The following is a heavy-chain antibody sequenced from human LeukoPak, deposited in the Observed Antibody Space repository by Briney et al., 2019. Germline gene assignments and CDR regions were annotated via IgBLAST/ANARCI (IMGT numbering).Heavy chain of an antibody. CDR1: GGSISSGNYF. J-gene: IGHJ4*02. CDR2: IYSSGGT. D-gene: IGHD3-22*01. V-gene: IGHV4-61*02. Sequence: SQTLSLTCTVSGGSISSGNYFWSWIRQPAGAGLEWIGRIYSSGGTNYNPSLSGRVTISVDTSKNQFSLKLSSVTAADTAVYYCAREYYHSSGYYSDYWGQGALVTVSS. CDR3: AREYYHSSGYYSDY.